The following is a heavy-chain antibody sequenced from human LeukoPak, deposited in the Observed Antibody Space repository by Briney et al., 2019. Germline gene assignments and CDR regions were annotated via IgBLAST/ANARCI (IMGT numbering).Heavy chain of an antibody. J-gene: IGHJ4*02. CDR1: GFTVSSNY. Sequence: GGSLRLSCAASGFTVSSNYMSWVRQAPGKGLEWVSVIYSGGSTYYADSVKGRFTISRDNFKNTLYLQMNSLRAEDTAVYYCARGAGYNYPYYFDYWGQGTLVTVSS. CDR3: ARGAGYNYPYYFDY. CDR2: IYSGGST. V-gene: IGHV3-53*01. D-gene: IGHD5-24*01.